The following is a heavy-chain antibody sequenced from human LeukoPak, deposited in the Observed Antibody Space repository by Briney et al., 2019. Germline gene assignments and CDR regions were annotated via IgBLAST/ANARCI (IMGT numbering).Heavy chain of an antibody. CDR2: IYSSGST. J-gene: IGHJ5*02. V-gene: IGHV4-59*08. D-gene: IGHD2-21*02. Sequence: SETLSLTCAVSGGSISSYYWSWIRQPPGKGLEWIGFIYSSGSTNYNPSLKSRVTISVDTSKNQFSLKLSSVTAADTAVYYCARNTTEVVTSKWFDPWGQGTLVTVSS. CDR3: ARNTTEVVTSKWFDP. CDR1: GGSISSYY.